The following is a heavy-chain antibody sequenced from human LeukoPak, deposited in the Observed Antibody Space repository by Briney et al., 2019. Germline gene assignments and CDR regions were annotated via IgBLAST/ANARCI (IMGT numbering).Heavy chain of an antibody. J-gene: IGHJ3*02. Sequence: PGRSLRLSCAASGVTFSSYGMHWLRQAPGKGLEWQTIIWYDGSNEYYVDSVRGRLTISRDNSKNTLYLQMNSLRAEDTAVYYCARETGICATPNSCHDAFDIWGQGTMVTVSS. CDR3: ARETGICATPNSCHDAFDI. D-gene: IGHD2-15*01. CDR2: IWYDGSNE. V-gene: IGHV3-33*01. CDR1: GVTFSSYG.